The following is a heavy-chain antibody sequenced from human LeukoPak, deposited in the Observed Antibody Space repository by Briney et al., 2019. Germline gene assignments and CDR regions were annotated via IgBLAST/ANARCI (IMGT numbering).Heavy chain of an antibody. Sequence: PGGSLRLSCAASGFTFSCYWMSWVRQAPGKGLEWVANIKQDGSEKYYVDSVKGRFTISRDNAKNSLYLQMNSLRAEDTAVYYCARCGYGYYYYGMDVWGQGTTVTVSS. CDR2: IKQDGSEK. J-gene: IGHJ6*02. CDR3: ARCGYGYYYYGMDV. CDR1: GFTFSCYW. D-gene: IGHD5-18*01. V-gene: IGHV3-7*01.